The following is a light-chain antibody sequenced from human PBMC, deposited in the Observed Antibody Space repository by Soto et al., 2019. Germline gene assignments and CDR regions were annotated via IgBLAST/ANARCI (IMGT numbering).Light chain of an antibody. CDR2: DTY. J-gene: IGKJ4*01. Sequence: AIQMTQSPSSLSASVGDRVTITCRASQDIGNDLGWYQQKPGKPPKVLIYDTYTLQSGVPSRFSGSRSGTDFTLTISSLQPEGIASYYCLQDNMYPLTVGGGTKVDIK. CDR1: QDIGND. CDR3: LQDNMYPLT. V-gene: IGKV1-6*01.